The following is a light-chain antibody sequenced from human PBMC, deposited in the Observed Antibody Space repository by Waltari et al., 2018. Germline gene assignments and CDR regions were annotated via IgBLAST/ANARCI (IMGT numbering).Light chain of an antibody. Sequence: VVVTQSPATLSLSPGERATLPCRASQSISTYLAWYQQKPGPAPRLLIYDATNRATGIPAMFSGSGSGTDFTLTISRLEPEVFAVYYCQQRTIWSGTFGQGTKVEIK. CDR3: QQRTIWSGT. V-gene: IGKV3-11*01. CDR2: DAT. J-gene: IGKJ1*01. CDR1: QSISTY.